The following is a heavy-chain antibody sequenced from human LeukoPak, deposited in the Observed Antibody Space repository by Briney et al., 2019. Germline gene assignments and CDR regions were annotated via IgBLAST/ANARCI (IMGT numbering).Heavy chain of an antibody. Sequence: PSETLSLTCAVYGGSFSGYYWSWTRQPPGKGLEWIGEINHSGSTNYNPSLKSRVTISVDTSKNQFSLKLSSVTAADTAVYYCARRIKGPPDNKAIVVVPAAQWRTGFDPWGQGTLVTVSS. CDR1: GGSFSGYY. V-gene: IGHV4-34*01. J-gene: IGHJ5*02. D-gene: IGHD2-2*01. CDR2: INHSGST. CDR3: ARRIKGPPDNKAIVVVPAAQWRTGFDP.